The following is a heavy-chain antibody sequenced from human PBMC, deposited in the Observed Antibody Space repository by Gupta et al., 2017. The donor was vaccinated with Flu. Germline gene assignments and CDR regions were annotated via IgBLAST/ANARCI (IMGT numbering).Heavy chain of an antibody. CDR3: ARGGVGVPDWFDP. D-gene: IGHD1-26*01. Sequence: QVQLVESGGGVVQPGRSLSLSCAASGFTFSSYGMHWVRQAPGKGLEWVAVIWYDGSNKYYADPVKGRFTISRDNSKNTLYLQMNSLRAEDTAVYYCARGGVGVPDWFDPWGQGTLVTVSS. CDR1: GFTFSSYG. V-gene: IGHV3-33*01. J-gene: IGHJ5*02. CDR2: IWYDGSNK.